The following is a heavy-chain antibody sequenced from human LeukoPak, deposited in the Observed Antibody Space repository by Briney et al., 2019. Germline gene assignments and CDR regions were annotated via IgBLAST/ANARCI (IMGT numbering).Heavy chain of an antibody. D-gene: IGHD3-9*01. J-gene: IGHJ3*02. CDR2: IYSSGST. CDR1: GDSISRGAYY. V-gene: IGHV4-31*03. Sequence: SETLSLTCTVSGDSISRGAYYWSWIRQHPRKGLEWIGKIYSSGSTYYNPSLESRVLISIDTSKNQFSLKVRSVTAADTAVYFCARDWGRYAIWGQGTVVIVSS. CDR3: ARDWGRYAI.